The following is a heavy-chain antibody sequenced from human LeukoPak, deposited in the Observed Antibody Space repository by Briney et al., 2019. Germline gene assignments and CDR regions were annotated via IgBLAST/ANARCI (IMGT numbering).Heavy chain of an antibody. V-gene: IGHV3-30-3*01. D-gene: IGHD5-18*01. CDR2: ISYDGSNK. J-gene: IGHJ4*02. Sequence: GRSLRLSCAASGFTFSSYAMHWVRQAPGKGLEWVAVISYDGSNKYYADSVKGRFTISRDNSKNTLYLRMNSLRAEDTAVYYCARENTAMVSNFDYWGQGTLVTVSS. CDR3: ARENTAMVSNFDY. CDR1: GFTFSSYA.